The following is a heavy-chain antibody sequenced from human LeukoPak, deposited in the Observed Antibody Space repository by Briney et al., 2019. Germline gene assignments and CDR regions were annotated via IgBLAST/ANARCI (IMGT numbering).Heavy chain of an antibody. CDR2: INPSGGST. V-gene: IGHV1-46*01. CDR3: ARGGITGTTFGREEFDY. Sequence: ASVKVSCKASGYTFTSYYMHWVRQAPGQGLEWMGIINPSGGSTSYAQKFQGRVTMTGDTSTSTVYMELSSLRSEDTAVYYCARGGITGTTFGREEFDYRGQGTLVTVSS. CDR1: GYTFTSYY. D-gene: IGHD1-7*01. J-gene: IGHJ4*02.